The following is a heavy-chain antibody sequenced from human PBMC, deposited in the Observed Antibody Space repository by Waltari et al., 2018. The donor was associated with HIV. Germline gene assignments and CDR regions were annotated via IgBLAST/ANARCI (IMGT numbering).Heavy chain of an antibody. CDR2: IVVGSGNA. J-gene: IGHJ4*02. D-gene: IGHD4-4*01. Sequence: QMQLVQSGPEVKKPGTSVKVSCKASGFTFTSSAVQWVRQARGQRLEWIGWIVVGSGNANYAQKFQERVTITRDMSTSTAYMELSSLRSEDTAVYYCVAPSDPTVTRGIFDYWGQGTLVTVSS. V-gene: IGHV1-58*01. CDR3: VAPSDPTVTRGIFDY. CDR1: GFTFTSSA.